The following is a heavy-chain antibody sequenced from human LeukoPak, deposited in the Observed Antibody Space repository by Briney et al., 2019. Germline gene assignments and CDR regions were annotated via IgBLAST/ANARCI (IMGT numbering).Heavy chain of an antibody. J-gene: IGHJ1*01. Sequence: ASVKVSCKASGYTFTGYYMHWVRQAPGQGLEWMGWINPNSGGTNYAQKFQGRVTMTRDTSISTAYMELSSLRSEDTAVYYCAQEPEDYLDAFPWGQGTLVTVSS. CDR1: GYTFTGYY. V-gene: IGHV1-2*02. CDR3: AQEPEDYLDAFP. CDR2: INPNSGGT. D-gene: IGHD4-11*01.